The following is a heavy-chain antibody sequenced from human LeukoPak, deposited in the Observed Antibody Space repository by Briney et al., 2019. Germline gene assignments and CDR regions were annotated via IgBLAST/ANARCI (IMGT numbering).Heavy chain of an antibody. CDR1: GGAISSYN. V-gene: IGHV4-59*08. J-gene: IGHJ3*02. CDR3: ARGRGEVVVAAWDVFDI. CDR2: MFYSGTT. D-gene: IGHD2-15*01. Sequence: SETLSLTCTVSGGAISSYNWSWIRQPPGQGLEWIAYMFYSGTTNYNPSLRSRVTISLDTSKNQFSLRLSSVTAADTAVYYCARGRGEVVVAAWDVFDIWGQGTMVTVSS.